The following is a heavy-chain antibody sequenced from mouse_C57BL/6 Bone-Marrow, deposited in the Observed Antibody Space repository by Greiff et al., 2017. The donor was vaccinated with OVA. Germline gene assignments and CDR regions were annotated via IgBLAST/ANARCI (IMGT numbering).Heavy chain of an antibody. V-gene: IGHV1-81*01. J-gene: IGHJ3*01. CDR3: EGYYGFHLFSY. CDR2: IYPRSGNT. Sequence: QVQLQQSGAELARPGASVKLSCKASGYTFTSYGISWVKQRTGQGLEWIGEIYPRSGNTYYNEKFKGKATLTADKSSSTAYMELRSLTSADSAVYFWEGYYGFHLFSYRGQGTFVTGSA. CDR1: GYTFTSYG. D-gene: IGHD2-2*01.